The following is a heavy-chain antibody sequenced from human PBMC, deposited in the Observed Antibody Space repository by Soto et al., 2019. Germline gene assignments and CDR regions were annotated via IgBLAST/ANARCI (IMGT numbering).Heavy chain of an antibody. Sequence: SETLSLTCTVSGGSFSSGSYYWSWIRQPPGKGLEWIGYIYYSGSTNYNPSLKSRVTISVDTSKNQFSLKLSSVTAADTAVYNCARLYQLPDYYYYYGMDVWGQGTTVTVSS. CDR3: ARLYQLPDYYYYYGMDV. V-gene: IGHV4-61*01. J-gene: IGHJ6*02. D-gene: IGHD2-2*01. CDR2: IYYSGST. CDR1: GGSFSSGSYY.